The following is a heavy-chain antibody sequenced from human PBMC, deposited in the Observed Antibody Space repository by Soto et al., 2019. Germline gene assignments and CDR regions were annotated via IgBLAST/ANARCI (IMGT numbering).Heavy chain of an antibody. J-gene: IGHJ4*02. CDR1: GFTFSTVA. V-gene: IGHV3-23*01. D-gene: IGHD1-1*01. Sequence: PGGSLRLSCVASGFTFSTVAMTWVRQAPGKGLEWVSGISDNGGNTDYADSVRGRFTLSRDNSKNTLYLQMNHLKAEDTAVYYCAKLYWNPRYFDYWGQGARVTVSS. CDR3: AKLYWNPRYFDY. CDR2: ISDNGGNT.